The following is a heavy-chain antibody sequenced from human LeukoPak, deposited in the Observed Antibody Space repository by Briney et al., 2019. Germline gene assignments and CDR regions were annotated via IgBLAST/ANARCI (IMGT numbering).Heavy chain of an antibody. CDR3: AKGIAARPMGSFDY. Sequence: GGSLRLSCAASGFTFSSYAMHWVRQAPGKGLEWVAVISYDGSNKYYADSVKGRFTISRDNSKNTLYLQMNSLRAEDTAVYYCAKGIAARPMGSFDYWGQGTLVTVSS. J-gene: IGHJ4*02. CDR2: ISYDGSNK. CDR1: GFTFSSYA. D-gene: IGHD6-6*01. V-gene: IGHV3-30-3*01.